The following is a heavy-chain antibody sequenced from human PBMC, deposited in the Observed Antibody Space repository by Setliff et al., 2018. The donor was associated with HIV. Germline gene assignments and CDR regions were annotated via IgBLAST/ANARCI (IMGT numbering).Heavy chain of an antibody. D-gene: IGHD3-22*01. CDR2: MYYSGST. CDR1: GGSISSYY. V-gene: IGHV4-59*12. J-gene: IGHJ4*02. CDR3: AGDSRHDTSGYYYFDY. Sequence: PSETLSLTCTVSGGSISSYYWSWIRQPPGKGLEWIGYMYYSGSTNYNPSLKSRVTISVDTSKNQFSLKLTSVTAADTAVYYWAGDSRHDTSGYYYFDYWGQGTLVTVSS.